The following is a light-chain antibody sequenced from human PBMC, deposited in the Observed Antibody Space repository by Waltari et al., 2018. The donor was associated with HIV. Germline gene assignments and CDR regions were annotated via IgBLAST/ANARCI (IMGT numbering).Light chain of an antibody. Sequence: DTVLTQSPGTLSLSPGERATLYCRASQNVYANYLAWYQQKPGQAPRLLISGASYRAAGIAERFSGSRSGTDCALTISKLEPEDFSVYYCQQYGDSPYTFGQGTKLEIK. J-gene: IGKJ2*01. V-gene: IGKV3-20*01. CDR3: QQYGDSPYT. CDR1: QNVYANY. CDR2: GAS.